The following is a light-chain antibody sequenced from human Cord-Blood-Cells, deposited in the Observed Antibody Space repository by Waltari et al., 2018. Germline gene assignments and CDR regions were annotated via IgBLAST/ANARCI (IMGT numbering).Light chain of an antibody. CDR3: QQRSNWPLT. V-gene: IGKV3-11*01. J-gene: IGKJ4*01. CDR2: DAS. Sequence: EILLTQSPATLPLSPGERAALSCRTSQSVSSYLAWYQQKPGQAPRLLIYDASNRATGIPARFSGSGSGTDFTLTISSLEPEDFAVYYCQQRSNWPLTFGGGTKVEI. CDR1: QSVSSY.